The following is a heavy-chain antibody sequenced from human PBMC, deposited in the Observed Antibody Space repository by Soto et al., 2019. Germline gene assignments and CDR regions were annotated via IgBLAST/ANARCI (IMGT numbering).Heavy chain of an antibody. Sequence: DSVKVSCKASGYTFTSYDINWVRQATGQGLEWMGWMNPNSGNTGYAQKFQGRVTMTRNTSISTAYMELSSLRSVDAAVYYCARGLNYNSSGYHGGYWDQRTLVTVSS. CDR2: MNPNSGNT. V-gene: IGHV1-8*01. J-gene: IGHJ4*02. CDR3: ARGLNYNSSGYHGGY. D-gene: IGHD3-22*01. CDR1: GYTFTSYD.